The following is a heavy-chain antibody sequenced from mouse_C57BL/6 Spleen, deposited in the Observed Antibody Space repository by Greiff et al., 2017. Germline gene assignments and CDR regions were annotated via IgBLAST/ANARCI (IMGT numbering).Heavy chain of an antibody. V-gene: IGHV1-53*01. CDR1: GYTFTSYW. D-gene: IGHD1-1*01. CDR2: INPSNGGT. Sequence: QVQLKQPGTELVKPGASVKLSCKASGYTFTSYWMHWVKQRPGQGLEWIGKINPSNGGTNYNEKFKSKATMTVDKSSSTAYMQLSSLTSEDSAVYYCARSPDYGSSPWFAYWGQGTLVTVSA. CDR3: ARSPDYGSSPWFAY. J-gene: IGHJ3*01.